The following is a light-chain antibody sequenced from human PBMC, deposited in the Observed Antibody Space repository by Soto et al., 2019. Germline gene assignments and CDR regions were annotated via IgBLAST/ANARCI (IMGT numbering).Light chain of an antibody. V-gene: IGKV3-11*01. CDR3: QQRRDWPST. J-gene: IGKJ4*01. CDR1: ESVSRY. CDR2: DAS. Sequence: EIVLTQSPATLSLSPGNRATLSCRASESVSRYLAWYQQKPGQAPRLLIYDASSRPAGIPARFSGSGSGTDFTLTITSLEPEDFAVYYCQQRRDWPSTFGGGTKVEIK.